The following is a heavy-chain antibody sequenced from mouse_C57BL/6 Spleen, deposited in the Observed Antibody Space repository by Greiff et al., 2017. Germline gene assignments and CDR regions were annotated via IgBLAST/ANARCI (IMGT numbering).Heavy chain of an antibody. V-gene: IGHV14-2*01. J-gene: IGHJ3*01. CDR1: GFNIKDYY. CDR2: IDPEDGEP. D-gene: IGHD3-2*02. Sequence: VQLQQSGAELVKPGASVKLSCTASGFNIKDYYMPWVQQRTEQGLEWLGRIDPEDGEPKYAPKFQDKATITADTSSNTAYLQLSSLTSEDTAVYYGARSETAQALWFAYWGQGTLVTVSA. CDR3: ARSETAQALWFAY.